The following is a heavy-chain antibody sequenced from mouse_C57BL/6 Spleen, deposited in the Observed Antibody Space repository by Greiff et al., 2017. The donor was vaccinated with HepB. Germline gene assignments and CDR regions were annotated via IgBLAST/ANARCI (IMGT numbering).Heavy chain of an antibody. CDR2: INPSSGYT. V-gene: IGHV1-7*01. Sequence: VQLVESGAELAKPGASVKLSCKASGYTFTSYWMHWVKQRPGQGMEWIGYINPSSGYTKYNQKFKDKATLTADKSSSTAYMQLSSLTYEDSAVYYCARSSLNYAMDYWGQGTSVTVSS. J-gene: IGHJ4*01. CDR3: ARSSLNYAMDY. CDR1: GYTFTSYW.